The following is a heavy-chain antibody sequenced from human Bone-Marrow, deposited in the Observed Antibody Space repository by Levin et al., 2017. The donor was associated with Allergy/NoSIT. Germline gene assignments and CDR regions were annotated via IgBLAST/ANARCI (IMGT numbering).Heavy chain of an antibody. CDR1: GYTFSDYY. J-gene: IGHJ4*02. V-gene: IGHV1-2*02. CDR3: ARGGTSSNDY. Sequence: PGASVKVSCTVSGYTFSDYYMHWVRQAPGQGLEWMGWINPKRGDANTAQKFEGRVVLTRDTSISTAYMEVRRLRSDDTALYYCARGGTSSNDYWAREPWSPSRQ. D-gene: IGHD6-13*01. CDR2: INPKRGDA.